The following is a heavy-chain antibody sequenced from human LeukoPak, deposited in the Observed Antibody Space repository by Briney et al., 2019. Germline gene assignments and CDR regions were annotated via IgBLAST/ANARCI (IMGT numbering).Heavy chain of an antibody. CDR3: AKTGVPYYYYYYMDV. V-gene: IGHV3-23*01. CDR2: ISGSGGST. Sequence: GGSLRLSCAASGFTFSNAWMSWVRQAPGKGLEWVSAISGSGGSTYYADSVKGRFTISRDNSKNTLYLQMNSLRAEDTAVYYCAKTGVPYYYYYYMDVWGKGTTVTVSS. J-gene: IGHJ6*03. D-gene: IGHD6-6*01. CDR1: GFTFSNAW.